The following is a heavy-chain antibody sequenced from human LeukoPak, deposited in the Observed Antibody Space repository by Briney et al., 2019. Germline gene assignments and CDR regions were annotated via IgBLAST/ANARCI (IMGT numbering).Heavy chain of an antibody. CDR1: GGSFSSYY. D-gene: IGHD3-10*01. CDR3: ARGHAVNYYGSGSYDGMDV. V-gene: IGHV4-4*07. J-gene: IGHJ6*02. CDR2: IYTSGST. Sequence: SETLSLTCTVSGGSFSSYYWSWIRQPAGKGLEWIGRIYTSGSTNYNPSLKSRVTMSVDTSKNQFSLKLSSVTAADTAVYYCARGHAVNYYGSGSYDGMDVWGQGTTVTVSS.